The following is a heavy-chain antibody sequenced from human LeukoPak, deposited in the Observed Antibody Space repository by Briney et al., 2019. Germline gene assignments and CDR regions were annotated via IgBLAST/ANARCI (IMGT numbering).Heavy chain of an antibody. D-gene: IGHD5-24*01. CDR3: ARSSGYRTFDY. Sequence: ASVKVSCKASGYTFTSYGISWVRRAPGDGLEWMGWISAYNGNTNYAQKFQGRVTMTRDMSTSTVYMELSSLRSEDTAVYYCARSSGYRTFDYWGQGTLVTVSS. CDR2: ISAYNGNT. J-gene: IGHJ4*02. V-gene: IGHV1-18*01. CDR1: GYTFTSYG.